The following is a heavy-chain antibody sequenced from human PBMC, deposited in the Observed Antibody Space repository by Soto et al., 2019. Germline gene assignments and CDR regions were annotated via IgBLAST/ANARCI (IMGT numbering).Heavy chain of an antibody. CDR3: AKDRKPPMGYYYGMDV. J-gene: IGHJ6*02. Sequence: SGGSLRLSCAASGFTFSSYAMSWVRQAPGKGLEWVSAISGSGGSTYYADSVKGRFTISRDNAKNSLYLQMNSLRAEDTAVYYCAKDRKPPMGYYYGMDVWGQGTTVTVSS. V-gene: IGHV3-23*01. CDR1: GFTFSSYA. CDR2: ISGSGGST.